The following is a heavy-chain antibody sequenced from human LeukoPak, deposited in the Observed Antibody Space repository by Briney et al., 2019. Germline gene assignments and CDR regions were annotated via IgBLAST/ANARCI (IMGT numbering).Heavy chain of an antibody. Sequence: PGGSLRLSCAASGFSVSNNYMCWVRQAPGKGLEWVSVIFITGTTGYADSVKGRFTISRDNSKNIVYLQMNSLRPEDTAVYYCARGQSRWGQGTLVSVFS. J-gene: IGHJ4*02. V-gene: IGHV3-53*01. CDR2: IFITGTT. CDR3: ARGQSR. D-gene: IGHD4-11*01. CDR1: GFSVSNNY.